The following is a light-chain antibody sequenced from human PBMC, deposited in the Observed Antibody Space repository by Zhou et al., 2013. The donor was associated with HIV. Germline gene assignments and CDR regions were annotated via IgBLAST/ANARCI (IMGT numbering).Light chain of an antibody. J-gene: IGKJ4*01. CDR3: QQSYSTPLT. Sequence: DIRMTQSPSSLSASVGDRVTITCRASQNINTYLNWYQQKPGKAPKVLIYAASNLQSGVPSRFSGSGSETGFTLTISSLQPEDFGSYYCQQSYSTPLTFGGGTKVEIK. CDR2: AAS. V-gene: IGKV1-39*01. CDR1: QNINTY.